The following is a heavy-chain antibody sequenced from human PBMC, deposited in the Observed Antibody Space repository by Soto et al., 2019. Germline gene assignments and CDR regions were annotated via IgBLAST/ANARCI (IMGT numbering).Heavy chain of an antibody. CDR1: GFTFSSYG. Sequence: GESLKISCAASGFTFSSYGMSWVRQAPGKGLEWVSAISDSGDSTYYADSVKGRFTISRDNSRNTLYMQMNSLRAEDTAVYFCAKAAGYCSSTSCEVYYYYYYMDVWGKGTTVTVSS. D-gene: IGHD2-2*01. V-gene: IGHV3-23*01. J-gene: IGHJ6*03. CDR3: AKAAGYCSSTSCEVYYYYYYMDV. CDR2: ISDSGDST.